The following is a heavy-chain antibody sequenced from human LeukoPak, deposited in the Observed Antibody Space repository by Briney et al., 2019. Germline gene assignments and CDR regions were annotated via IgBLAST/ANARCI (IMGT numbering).Heavy chain of an antibody. J-gene: IGHJ4*02. CDR2: IYYSGST. D-gene: IGHD4-11*01. CDR1: GGSISSGGYY. CDR3: ARGTVTTQNYYFDY. Sequence: PSQTLSLTCTVSGGSISSGGYYWSWIRQHPGKGLEWIGYIYYSGSTYYNPSLKSRVTISVGTSKNQFSLKLSSVTAADTAVYYCARGTVTTQNYYFDYWGQGTLVTVYS. V-gene: IGHV4-31*03.